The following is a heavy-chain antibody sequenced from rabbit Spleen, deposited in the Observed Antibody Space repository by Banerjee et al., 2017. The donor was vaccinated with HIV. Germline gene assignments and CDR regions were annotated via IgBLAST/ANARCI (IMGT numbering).Heavy chain of an antibody. CDR2: IYGGSSGRT. D-gene: IGHD1-1*01. J-gene: IGHJ4*01. CDR3: ARRDSGNYGYNL. Sequence: QSLEESGGGLVQPEGSLALTCTASGFTISTSTYMCWVRQAPGKGLEWIACIYGGSSGRTYYASWAKGRFTVSKASSTTVTLQMPSLTAADTATYFCARRDSGNYGYNLWGPGTLVTVS. V-gene: IGHV1S40*01. CDR1: GFTISTSTY.